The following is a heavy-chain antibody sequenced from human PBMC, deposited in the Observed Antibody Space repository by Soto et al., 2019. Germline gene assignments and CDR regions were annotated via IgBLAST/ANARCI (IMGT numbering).Heavy chain of an antibody. J-gene: IGHJ5*02. CDR3: AKDPSAHFEWFGELLSRWRWFDP. Sequence: PGGSLRLSCAVSGFTFSSYAMSWVRQAPGKGLEWVSAISGSGGSTYYADSVKGRFTISRDNSKNTLYLQMNSLRAEDTAVYYCAKDPSAHFEWFGELLSRWRWFDPWGQGTLVTVSP. D-gene: IGHD3-10*01. CDR2: ISGSGGST. V-gene: IGHV3-23*01. CDR1: GFTFSSYA.